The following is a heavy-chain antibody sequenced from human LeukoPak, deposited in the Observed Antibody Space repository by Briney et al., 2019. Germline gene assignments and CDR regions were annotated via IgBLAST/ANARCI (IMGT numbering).Heavy chain of an antibody. Sequence: ASVKVSCKASGGTFSSYAISWVRQAPGQGLEWMGGIIPIFGTANYAQKFQGRGTITTDESTSTAYMELSSLRSEDTAVYYCARDITVAGNRFDYWGQGTLVTVSS. CDR1: GGTFSSYA. CDR3: ARDITVAGNRFDY. V-gene: IGHV1-69*05. CDR2: IIPIFGTA. J-gene: IGHJ4*02. D-gene: IGHD6-19*01.